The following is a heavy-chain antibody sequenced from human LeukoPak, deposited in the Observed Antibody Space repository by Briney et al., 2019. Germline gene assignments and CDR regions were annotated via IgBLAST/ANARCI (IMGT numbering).Heavy chain of an antibody. CDR3: AKSGLNRFDY. Sequence: SETLSLTCTVSDGSISSNSYYWGWIRQPPGKGLEWIANIYYSGNTYYNPSLKSRVTISVDTSKNQFSLKLRSVTAADTAVYYCAKSGLNRFDYWGQGTLVTVSS. D-gene: IGHD2-15*01. V-gene: IGHV4-39*07. CDR2: IYYSGNT. CDR1: DGSISSNSYY. J-gene: IGHJ4*02.